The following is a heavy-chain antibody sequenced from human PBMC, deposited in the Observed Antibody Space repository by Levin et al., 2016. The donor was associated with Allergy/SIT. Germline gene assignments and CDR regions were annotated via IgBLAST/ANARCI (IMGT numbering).Heavy chain of an antibody. CDR2: IYHSGST. CDR1: GGSISSGGYY. Sequence: LRLSCTVSGGSISSGGYYWSWIRQHPGKGLEWIGYIYHSGSTYYNPSLKSRVTISVDTSKNQFSLRLTSVTAADTAVYYCARDDYGGLFEYWGQGALVTVSS. J-gene: IGHJ4*02. D-gene: IGHD4-23*01. CDR3: ARDDYGGLFEY. V-gene: IGHV4-31*03.